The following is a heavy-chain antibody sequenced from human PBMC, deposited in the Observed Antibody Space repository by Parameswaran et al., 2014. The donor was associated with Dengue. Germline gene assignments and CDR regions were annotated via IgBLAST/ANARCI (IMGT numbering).Heavy chain of an antibody. Sequence: WIRQPPGKGLEWVGIMWYDGSNQYYGDSVKGRFTISRDKSKNTVYLQMNGLRVDDTAVCYCARDLGVPEYGMDVWGQGTTGTVSS. CDR3: ARDLGVPEYGMDV. J-gene: IGHJ6*02. V-gene: IGHV3-33*01. D-gene: IGHD3-3*01. CDR2: MWYDGSNQ.